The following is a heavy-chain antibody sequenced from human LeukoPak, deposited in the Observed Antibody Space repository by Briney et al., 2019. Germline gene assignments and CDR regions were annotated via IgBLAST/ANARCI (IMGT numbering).Heavy chain of an antibody. CDR2: ISYDGSSK. CDR1: GFTFSSYA. CDR3: ARVRGYSYGYLFDY. J-gene: IGHJ4*02. V-gene: IGHV3-30-3*01. D-gene: IGHD5-18*01. Sequence: GGSLRLSCAASGFTFSSYAMHWVRQAPGKGLEWVAVISYDGSSKYYADSVKGRFTISRDNSKNTLYLQMNSLRAEDTAVYYCARVRGYSYGYLFDYWGQGTLVTVSS.